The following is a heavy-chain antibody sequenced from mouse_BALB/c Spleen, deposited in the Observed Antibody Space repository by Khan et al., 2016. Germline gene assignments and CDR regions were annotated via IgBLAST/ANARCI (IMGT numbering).Heavy chain of an antibody. J-gene: IGHJ3*01. CDR1: GYTFSSYW. CDR3: ARDYGTLIAY. V-gene: IGHV1-9*01. D-gene: IGHD1-1*01. CDR2: ILPGSGSI. Sequence: QVQLQQSGAELMKPGASVKISCKATGYTFSSYWIEWVKQRPGHGLEWIGEILPGSGSINYNEKFKGKATFTADTSSNTAYMQLSSLTSEDSAVYYCARDYGTLIAYWGQGTLVTVSA.